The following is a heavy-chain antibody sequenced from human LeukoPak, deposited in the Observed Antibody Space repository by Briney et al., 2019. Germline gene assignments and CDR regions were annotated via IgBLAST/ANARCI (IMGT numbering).Heavy chain of an antibody. CDR1: GFTFTSYG. CDR3: AKSSPLIYCSSTACYNDY. CDR2: ISGSGSST. D-gene: IGHD2-2*02. V-gene: IGHV3-23*01. Sequence: GGSLRLSCAASGFTFTSYGMNWVRQAPGKGLEWVSAISGSGSSTYYADSVKGRFTISRDNSKNTLYLQMNSLRAEDTAVYYCAKSSPLIYCSSTACYNDYWGQGTLVTVSS. J-gene: IGHJ4*02.